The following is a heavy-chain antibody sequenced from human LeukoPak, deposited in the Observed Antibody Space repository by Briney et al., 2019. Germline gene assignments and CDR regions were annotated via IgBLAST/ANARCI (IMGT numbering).Heavy chain of an antibody. D-gene: IGHD3-3*01. V-gene: IGHV3-7*01. Sequence: GGSLRLSCAASGFTFSSYWMSWVRQAPGKGLEWVANIKQDGSEKYYVDSVKGRFTISRDNAKNSLYLQMNSLRAEDTAVYYCARIHVGITIFGVVIAEHDAFDIWGQGTMVTVSS. J-gene: IGHJ3*02. CDR2: IKQDGSEK. CDR1: GFTFSSYW. CDR3: ARIHVGITIFGVVIAEHDAFDI.